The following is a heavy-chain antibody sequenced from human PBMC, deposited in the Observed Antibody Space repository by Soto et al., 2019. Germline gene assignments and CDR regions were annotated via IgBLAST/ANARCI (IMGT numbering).Heavy chain of an antibody. V-gene: IGHV4-30-4*01. D-gene: IGHD2-2*01. Sequence: SETLSLTCTVSGGSISSGDYYWSWIRQPPGKGLEWIGYIYYSGSTYYNPSLKSRVTISVDTSKNQFSLKLSSVTAADTAVYYCARDNSVHGPDPAGFDPWGQGTLVTVSS. CDR2: IYYSGST. J-gene: IGHJ5*02. CDR1: GGSISSGDYY. CDR3: ARDNSVHGPDPAGFDP.